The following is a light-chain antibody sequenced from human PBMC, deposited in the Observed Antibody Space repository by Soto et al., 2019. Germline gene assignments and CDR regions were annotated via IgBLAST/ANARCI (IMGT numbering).Light chain of an antibody. Sequence: GDGVTITCRASQSVSSWLAWYQQKPGKAPKLLIYMASTLERGVPSRFGGSGSGTEFTLTISSLQPDDFATYYCQQYTSFSHTFGQGTKLEIK. CDR2: MAS. V-gene: IGKV1-5*03. CDR3: QQYTSFSHT. CDR1: QSVSSW. J-gene: IGKJ2*01.